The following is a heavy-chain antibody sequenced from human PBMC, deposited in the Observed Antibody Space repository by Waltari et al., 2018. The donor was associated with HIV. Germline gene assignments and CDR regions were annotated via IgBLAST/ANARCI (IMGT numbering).Heavy chain of an antibody. J-gene: IGHJ6*02. CDR3: ARSYYYVETSYYGMDV. CDR2: IYYSGST. V-gene: IGHV4-59*01. CDR1: GGSISSYY. D-gene: IGHD3-10*02. Sequence: QVQLQESGPGLVKPSETLSLTCTVSGGSISSYYWSWIRQPPGKGLEWIGYIYYSGSTNYNPSLKSRVTISVDTSKNQFSLKLSSVTAADTAVYYCARSYYYVETSYYGMDVWGQGTTVTVSS.